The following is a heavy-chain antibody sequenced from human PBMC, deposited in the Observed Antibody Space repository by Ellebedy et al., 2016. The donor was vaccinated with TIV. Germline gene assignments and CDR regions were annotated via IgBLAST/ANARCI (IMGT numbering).Heavy chain of an antibody. V-gene: IGHV4-59*12. Sequence: SETLSLTCTVSGGSIRSYYWSWIRQPPGKGLEWIGYIYYSGSTHYNPSLKRRVTISVDTSKNQFSLKLSSVTAADTAVYYCARMTREGGGYFDYWGQGTLVTVSS. CDR2: IYYSGST. J-gene: IGHJ4*02. CDR3: ARMTREGGGYFDY. CDR1: GGSIRSYY. D-gene: IGHD3-16*01.